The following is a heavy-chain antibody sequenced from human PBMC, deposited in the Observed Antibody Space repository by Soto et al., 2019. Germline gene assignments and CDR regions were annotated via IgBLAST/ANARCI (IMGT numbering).Heavy chain of an antibody. J-gene: IGHJ5*02. CDR2: INPSSGGT. CDR1: GYPFTGPY. CDR3: ARGTPGWAARRVGWFDP. V-gene: IGHV1-2*02. D-gene: IGHD6-6*01. Sequence: ASVKVSCKASGYPFTGPYIYWVRQAPGQGLEWMGWINPSSGGTEFAEKFQGRVTVTRDTSIRTVFLELNSLTSDDTAVYYCARGTPGWAARRVGWFDPWGQGTLVTVSS.